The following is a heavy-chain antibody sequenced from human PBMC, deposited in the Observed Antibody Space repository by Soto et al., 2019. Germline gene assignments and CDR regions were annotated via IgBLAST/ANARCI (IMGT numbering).Heavy chain of an antibody. D-gene: IGHD6-13*01. V-gene: IGHV3-33*01. Sequence: GGSLRLSCAAPGFSFSDYGMHWVRQAPGKGLEWLTIIWFDASHEYYADSVKGRFTISRDNPNNTLYLQLNSLTADDTAVYFCARDQGRATADGPLGNGLDVWGQGTAVTVSS. CDR1: GFSFSDYG. CDR3: ARDQGRATADGPLGNGLDV. J-gene: IGHJ6*02. CDR2: IWFDASHE.